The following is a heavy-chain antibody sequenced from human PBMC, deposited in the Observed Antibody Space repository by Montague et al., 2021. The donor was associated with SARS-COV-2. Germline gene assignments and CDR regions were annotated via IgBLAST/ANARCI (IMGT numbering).Heavy chain of an antibody. CDR1: GESFSGFY. D-gene: IGHD4-23*01. CDR3: ARDPFYQDTTRWNGFEF. Sequence: SETLSLTCAVYGESFSGFYWSWIRQSPGKGLEWIGEINHNRITSXNPSLKSRVVVSVDPSKNQFSLNLKSVTAADTAVYYCARDPFYQDTTRWNGFEFWCQGTPVIVSS. V-gene: IGHV4-34*01. CDR2: INHNRIT. J-gene: IGHJ5*01.